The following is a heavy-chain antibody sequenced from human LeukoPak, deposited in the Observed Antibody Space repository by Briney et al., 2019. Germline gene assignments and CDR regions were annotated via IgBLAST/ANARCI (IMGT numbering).Heavy chain of an antibody. V-gene: IGHV4-34*01. CDR2: IYHSGST. Sequence: PSETLSLTCAVYGGSFSGYYWSWIRQPPGKGLEWIGSIYHSGSTYYNPSLKSRVTISVDTSKNQFSLKLSSVTAADTAVYYCASSEYYYDSSGYYNQYFDYWGQGTLVTVSS. J-gene: IGHJ4*02. D-gene: IGHD3-22*01. CDR3: ASSEYYYDSSGYYNQYFDY. CDR1: GGSFSGYY.